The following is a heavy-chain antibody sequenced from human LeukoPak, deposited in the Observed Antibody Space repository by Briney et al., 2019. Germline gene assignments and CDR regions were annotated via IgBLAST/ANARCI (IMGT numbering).Heavy chain of an antibody. CDR3: AKDRRGRGYAPI. J-gene: IGHJ4*02. Sequence: GGPLRLSCAASGFTFSSYAMSWVRQAPGKGLEWVSAISGSGGSTYYADSVKGRFTISRDNSKNTLYLQMNSLRAGDTAVYYCAKDRRGRGYAPIWGQGTLVTVSS. D-gene: IGHD2-2*01. CDR2: ISGSGGST. V-gene: IGHV3-23*01. CDR1: GFTFSSYA.